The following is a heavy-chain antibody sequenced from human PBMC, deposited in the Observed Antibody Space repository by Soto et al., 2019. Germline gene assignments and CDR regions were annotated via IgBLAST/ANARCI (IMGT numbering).Heavy chain of an antibody. J-gene: IGHJ6*02. CDR2: IIPLFGTP. Sequence: QVQLVQSGAEVKKPGSWVTVSCKASGDNFSKYSFSWVRQAPGQGLEWMGGIIPLFGTPDYAQKFQDRVTISADESTTTVYMELSSLRDEDTGVYYCARAWPGGTMIVVESENFGMDVWGQGTAVTVSS. V-gene: IGHV1-69*01. CDR1: GDNFSKYS. CDR3: ARAWPGGTMIVVESENFGMDV. D-gene: IGHD3-22*01.